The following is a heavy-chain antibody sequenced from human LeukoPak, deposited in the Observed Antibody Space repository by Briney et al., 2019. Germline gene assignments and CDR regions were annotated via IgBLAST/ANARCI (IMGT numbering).Heavy chain of an antibody. CDR2: IYHSGST. CDR3: AHWSIGNDYYYGMDV. Sequence: SETLSLTCAVSGGSISSGGYSWSWIRQPPGKGLEWIGYIYHSGSTYYNPSLKSRVTISVDRSKNQFSLKLSSVTAADTAVYYCAHWSIGNDYYYGMDVWGQGTTVTVSS. V-gene: IGHV4-30-2*01. CDR1: GGSISSGGYS. D-gene: IGHD1-1*01. J-gene: IGHJ6*02.